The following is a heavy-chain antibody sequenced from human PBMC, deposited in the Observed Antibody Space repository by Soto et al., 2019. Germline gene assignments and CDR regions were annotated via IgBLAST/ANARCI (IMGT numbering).Heavy chain of an antibody. CDR2: ISYDGSNK. D-gene: IGHD3-16*02. CDR3: AKGSNMEYMITFGGVIDDFDY. Sequence: QVQLVESGGGVVQPGRSLRLSCAASGFTFSSYGMHWVRQAPGKGLEWVAVISYDGSNKYYADSVKGRFTISRDNSKNTLYLQKNSLRAEDTAVYYCAKGSNMEYMITFGGVIDDFDYWGQGTLVTVSS. V-gene: IGHV3-30*18. J-gene: IGHJ4*02. CDR1: GFTFSSYG.